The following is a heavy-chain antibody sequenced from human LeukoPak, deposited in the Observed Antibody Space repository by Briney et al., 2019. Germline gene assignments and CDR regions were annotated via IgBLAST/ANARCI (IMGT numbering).Heavy chain of an antibody. CDR1: GYTFTGYY. D-gene: IGHD2-15*01. V-gene: IGHV1-2*02. J-gene: IGHJ4*02. CDR2: INPNSGGT. Sequence: GASVKVSCKASGYTFTGYYMHWVRQAPGQGLEWMGWINPNSGGTNYAQKFQGRVTMTRDTSISTAYMELSRLRSDDTAVYYCARGGARALVLRVFSNFDYWGQGTLVTVSS. CDR3: ARGGARALVLRVFSNFDY.